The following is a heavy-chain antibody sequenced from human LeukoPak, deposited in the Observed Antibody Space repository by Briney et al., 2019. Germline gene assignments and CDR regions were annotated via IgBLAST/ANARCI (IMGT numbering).Heavy chain of an antibody. CDR2: INHSGST. CDR3: ARVKRWETVQLLLLVWFDL. CDR1: GGSFSGYY. J-gene: IGHJ5*02. Sequence: SETLSLTCAVYGGSFSGYYWSWIRQPPGKGLEWIGEINHSGSTNYNPSLKSRVTISVDTSKNQFSLKLSSVTAADTAVYYCARVKRWETVQLLLLVWFDLWGQGTLVTVSS. D-gene: IGHD2-2*01. V-gene: IGHV4-34*01.